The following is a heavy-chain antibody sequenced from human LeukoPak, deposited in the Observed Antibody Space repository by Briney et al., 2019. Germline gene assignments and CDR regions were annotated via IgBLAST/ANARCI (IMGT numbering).Heavy chain of an antibody. J-gene: IGHJ4*02. CDR1: GGTFSSYA. V-gene: IGHV1-69*06. Sequence: GASVKVSCKASGGTFSSYAISWVRQAPGQGLEWMGRIIPIFGTTNYAQKFQGRVTITADKSTNTAYMELSSLRSEDTAVYYCATPLAYCGGDCYYPFDYRGQGTLVTVSS. CDR2: IIPIFGTT. CDR3: ATPLAYCGGDCYYPFDY. D-gene: IGHD2-21*02.